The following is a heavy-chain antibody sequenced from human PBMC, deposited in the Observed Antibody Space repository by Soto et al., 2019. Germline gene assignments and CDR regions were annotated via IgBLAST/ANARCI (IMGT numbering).Heavy chain of an antibody. CDR1: GYSLSHTW. Sequence: GESLQISCKGSGYSLSHTWINWVRQIPGKGLEWMGIIYPGNSETRYSPSFQGQVTLSADKSINTAYLQWSSLKASDTATYYCGKGDGSVYYGMDVWGQGTTVTVSS. D-gene: IGHD3-10*01. V-gene: IGHV5-51*01. J-gene: IGHJ6*02. CDR3: GKGDGSVYYGMDV. CDR2: IYPGNSET.